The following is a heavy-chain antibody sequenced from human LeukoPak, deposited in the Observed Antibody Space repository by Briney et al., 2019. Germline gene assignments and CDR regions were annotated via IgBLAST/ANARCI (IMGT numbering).Heavy chain of an antibody. CDR3: ARDRSYYDILTGYYTGLDY. V-gene: IGHV3-30*02. CDR2: IRYDGSNK. Sequence: GGSLRLSCAASGFTFSSYGMHWVRQAPGKGLEWVAFIRYDGSNKYYADSVKGRCTISRDNAKNSLYLQMNSLRAEDTAVYYCARDRSYYDILTGYYTGLDYWGQGTLVTVSS. J-gene: IGHJ4*02. D-gene: IGHD3-9*01. CDR1: GFTFSSYG.